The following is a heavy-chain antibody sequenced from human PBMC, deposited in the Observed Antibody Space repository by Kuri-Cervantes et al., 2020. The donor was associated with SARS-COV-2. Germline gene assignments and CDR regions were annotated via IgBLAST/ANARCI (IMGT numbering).Heavy chain of an antibody. J-gene: IGHJ6*03. CDR3: ARDQSSIAVAGTPGVDYYYYYMDV. V-gene: IGHV3-21*01. Sequence: EYLKLSCAASGFTFSRYSMNWVRQAPGKGLEWVSSISSSSSYIHYADSVKGRFTISRDNAKNSLYLQMNSLRAEDTAVYYCARDQSSIAVAGTPGVDYYYYYMDVWGKGTTATFPS. D-gene: IGHD6-19*01. CDR1: GFTFSRYS. CDR2: ISSSSSYI.